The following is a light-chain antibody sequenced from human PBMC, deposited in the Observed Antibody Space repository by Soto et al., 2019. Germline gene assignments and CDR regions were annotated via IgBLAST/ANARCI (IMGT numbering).Light chain of an antibody. CDR1: QSISNW. V-gene: IGKV1-5*03. CDR3: QQCSDNSNT. CDR2: KAS. Sequence: GARVTITCRASQSISNWLAWYQQKPGTAPKLLIYKASYTESGVPSRFSGSGSGTEFTLTISRVLPDDFATYYCQQCSDNSNTFGQGTKLDLK. J-gene: IGKJ2*01.